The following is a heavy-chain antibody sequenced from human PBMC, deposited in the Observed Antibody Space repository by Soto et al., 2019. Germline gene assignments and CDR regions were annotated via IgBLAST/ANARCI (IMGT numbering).Heavy chain of an antibody. V-gene: IGHV3-23*01. D-gene: IGHD2-15*01. J-gene: IGHJ4*02. CDR3: AKSDLRYCSGGSCGYYYFDY. CDR2: ISGSGGTT. CDR1: GFTFSNYA. Sequence: EVQLLESGGGLVQPGGSLRLSCAASGFTFSNYAMIWVRQAPGKGLEWVSVISGSGGTTHYADSVKGRFTISRDNSKNTLYLQMHYLRAEDTAVYYCAKSDLRYCSGGSCGYYYFDYWGQGTLVTVSS.